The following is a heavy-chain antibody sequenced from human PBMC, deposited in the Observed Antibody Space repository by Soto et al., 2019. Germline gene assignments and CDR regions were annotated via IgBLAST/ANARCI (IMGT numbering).Heavy chain of an antibody. CDR3: AREGGYSSSWYPPQYYYYYGMDV. Sequence: SETLSLTCAVYGGSFSGYYWSWIRQPPGKGLEWIGEINHSGSTNYNPSLKSRVTISVDTSKNQFSLKLSSVTAADTAVYYRAREGGYSSSWYPPQYYYYYGMDVWGQGTTVTVSS. J-gene: IGHJ6*02. CDR1: GGSFSGYY. V-gene: IGHV4-34*01. CDR2: INHSGST. D-gene: IGHD6-13*01.